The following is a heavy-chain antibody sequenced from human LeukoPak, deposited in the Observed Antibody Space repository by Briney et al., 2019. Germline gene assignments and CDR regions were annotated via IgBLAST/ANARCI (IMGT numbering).Heavy chain of an antibody. CDR2: IKEDGSAQ. CDR1: GFTFNSYW. J-gene: IGHJ5*02. Sequence: GGSLILSCAASGFTFNSYWMSWVRQAPGKGLEWVANIKEDGSAQYYVDSVKGRFTISRDNAQNSLNLQMNSLRAEDTAVYYCATSSNAPGNHWGQGTLVTVSS. D-gene: IGHD2-2*01. V-gene: IGHV3-7*01. CDR3: ATSSNAPGNH.